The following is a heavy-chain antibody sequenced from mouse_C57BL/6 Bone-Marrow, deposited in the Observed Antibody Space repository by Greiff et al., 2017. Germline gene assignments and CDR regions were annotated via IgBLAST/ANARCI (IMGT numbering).Heavy chain of an antibody. CDR1: GYTFTSYT. CDR2: INPSSGYT. CDR3: ARGSGYPRSAMDY. D-gene: IGHD3-2*02. Sequence: QVQLQQSGAELARPGASVKMSCKASGYTFTSYTMHWVKQRPGQGLEWIGYINPSSGYTKYNQKFKDKATLTADKSSSTAYMQQSSLTSEDSAVYYCARGSGYPRSAMDYWGQGTSVTVSS. V-gene: IGHV1-4*01. J-gene: IGHJ4*01.